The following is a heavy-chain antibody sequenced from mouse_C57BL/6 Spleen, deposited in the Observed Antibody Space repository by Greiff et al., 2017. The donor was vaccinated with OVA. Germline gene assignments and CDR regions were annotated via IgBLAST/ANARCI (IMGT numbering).Heavy chain of an antibody. J-gene: IGHJ3*01. CDR3: ARDTTVKAWFAY. V-gene: IGHV1-80*01. D-gene: IGHD1-1*01. CDR1: GYAFSSYW. Sequence: VQLQQSGAELVKPGASVKISCKASGYAFSSYWMNWVKQRPGKGLEWIGQIYPGDGDTNYNGKFKGKATLTADKSSSTAYMQLSSLTSEDSAVYFCARDTTVKAWFAYWGQGTLVTVSA. CDR2: IYPGDGDT.